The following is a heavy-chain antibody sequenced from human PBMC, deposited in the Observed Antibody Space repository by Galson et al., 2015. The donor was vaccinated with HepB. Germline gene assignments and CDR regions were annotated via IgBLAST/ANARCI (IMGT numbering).Heavy chain of an antibody. J-gene: IGHJ6*02. D-gene: IGHD6-19*01. Sequence: SLRLSCAASGFTFSSYGMHWVRQAPGRGLEWVAVIRYDRSNKYYADSVKGRFTISRDNSKNTLYLQMNSLRAEDTAVYYCARGGIAVAGNGMDVWGQGTTVTVSS. CDR2: IRYDRSNK. V-gene: IGHV3-33*01. CDR3: ARGGIAVAGNGMDV. CDR1: GFTFSSYG.